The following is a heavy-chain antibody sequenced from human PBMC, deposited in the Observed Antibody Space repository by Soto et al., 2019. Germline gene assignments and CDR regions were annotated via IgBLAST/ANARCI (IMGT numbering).Heavy chain of an antibody. D-gene: IGHD3-22*01. J-gene: IGHJ6*02. V-gene: IGHV1-18*01. CDR2: ISAYNGNT. CDR3: ARDQPDYNDSIGYYANYYYYGMVV. Sequence: ASVKVSCKASGYTFTSYGISWVRQVPGQGLELMGWISAYNGNTNYAQKLQGRVTMTTDTSTSTAYMELRSLRSDDTAVYYCARDQPDYNDSIGYYANYYYYGMVVWGQGTTVTVSS. CDR1: GYTFTSYG.